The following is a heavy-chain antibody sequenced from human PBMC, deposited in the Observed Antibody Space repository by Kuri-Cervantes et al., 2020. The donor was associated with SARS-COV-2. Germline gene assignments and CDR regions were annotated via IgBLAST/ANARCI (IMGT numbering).Heavy chain of an antibody. Sequence: GESLKISCAASGFTFSSYAMSWVRQAPGKGLEWVSAISGSGGSTCYADSVKGRFTISRDNSKNTLYLQMNSLRAEDTAVYYCAKCGELLTSSYYYYGMDVWGQGTTVTVSS. J-gene: IGHJ6*02. CDR2: ISGSGGST. D-gene: IGHD1-26*01. CDR1: GFTFSSYA. CDR3: AKCGELLTSSYYYYGMDV. V-gene: IGHV3-23*01.